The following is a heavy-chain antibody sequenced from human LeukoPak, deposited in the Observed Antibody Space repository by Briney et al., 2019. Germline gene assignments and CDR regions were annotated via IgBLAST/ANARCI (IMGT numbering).Heavy chain of an antibody. V-gene: IGHV4-34*01. D-gene: IGHD3-10*01. Sequence: SETLSLTCAVYGGSFSGYYWSWIRQPPGKGLEWIGEINHSGSTNYNPSLKSRVTISVDTSKNQFSLKLSSVTAADTAVYYCARVEGSGSYYNSYFDYWGQGTLVTVSS. CDR2: INHSGST. CDR3: ARVEGSGSYYNSYFDY. CDR1: GGSFSGYY. J-gene: IGHJ4*02.